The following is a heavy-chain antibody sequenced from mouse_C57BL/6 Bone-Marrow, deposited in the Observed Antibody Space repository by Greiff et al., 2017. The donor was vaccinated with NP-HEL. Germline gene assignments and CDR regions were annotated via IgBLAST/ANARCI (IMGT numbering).Heavy chain of an antibody. CDR1: GFTFSDYY. V-gene: IGHV5-12*01. CDR3: ARQTRRLRFYAMDY. CDR2: ISNGGGST. Sequence: DVKLVESGGGLVQPGGSLKLSCAASGFTFSDYYMYWVRQTPEKRLEWVAYISNGGGSTYYPDTVKGRFTISRDNAKNTLYLQMSRLKSEDTAMYYCARQTRRLRFYAMDYWGQGTSVTVSS. J-gene: IGHJ4*01. D-gene: IGHD1-2*01.